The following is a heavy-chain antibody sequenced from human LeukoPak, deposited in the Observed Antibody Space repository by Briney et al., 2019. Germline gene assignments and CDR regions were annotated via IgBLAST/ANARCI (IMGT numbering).Heavy chain of an antibody. V-gene: IGHV4-30-4*01. Sequence: SQTLSLTCSVSGDSVNSANYFWSWIRQSPGKDLEWIGYIYHSGSAYYNPSLMSRSTISLDMTRNQFSLEVTSVTDAGRAVYFCARLPCSASCSWGGGFDSWGQGTLVTVSS. J-gene: IGHJ4*02. CDR2: IYHSGSA. CDR1: GDSVNSANYF. D-gene: IGHD2-2*01. CDR3: ARLPCSASCSWGGGFDS.